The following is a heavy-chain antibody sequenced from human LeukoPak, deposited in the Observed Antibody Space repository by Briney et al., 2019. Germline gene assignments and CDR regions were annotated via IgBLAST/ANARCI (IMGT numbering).Heavy chain of an antibody. J-gene: IGHJ4*02. Sequence: GESLKISCKGSGYSFSNYWIGWVRQMPGKGLEWMGIIYPGDSDTRYSPSFQGQVNMSADKSISTAYLQWSSLKASDTAMYYCVRPSSYYDSSGYYRNGGYFDYWGQGTLVTVSS. CDR3: VRPSSYYDSSGYYRNGGYFDY. V-gene: IGHV5-51*01. D-gene: IGHD3-22*01. CDR1: GYSFSNYW. CDR2: IYPGDSDT.